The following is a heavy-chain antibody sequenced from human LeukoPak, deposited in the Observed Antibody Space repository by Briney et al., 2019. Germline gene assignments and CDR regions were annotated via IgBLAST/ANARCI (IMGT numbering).Heavy chain of an antibody. CDR1: GFTFSSYG. D-gene: IGHD5-18*01. J-gene: IGHJ6*03. Sequence: GGSLRLSCAASGFTFSSYGMNWVRQAPGKGLEWVSYISSSGSTIYYADSVKGRFTISRDNAKNSLYLQMNSLRAEDTAVYYCAKVGYSYGFYYYMDVWGKGTTVTVSS. CDR2: ISSSGSTI. CDR3: AKVGYSYGFYYYMDV. V-gene: IGHV3-48*04.